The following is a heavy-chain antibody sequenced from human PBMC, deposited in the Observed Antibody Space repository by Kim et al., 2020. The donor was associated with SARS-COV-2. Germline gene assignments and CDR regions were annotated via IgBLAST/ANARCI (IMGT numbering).Heavy chain of an antibody. Sequence: PPLKSRVTISVDTSKNQFSRKLSSVTAADTAVYYCARGEMATIPDYFDYWGQGTLVTVSS. V-gene: IGHV4-39*07. D-gene: IGHD5-12*01. J-gene: IGHJ4*02. CDR3: ARGEMATIPDYFDY.